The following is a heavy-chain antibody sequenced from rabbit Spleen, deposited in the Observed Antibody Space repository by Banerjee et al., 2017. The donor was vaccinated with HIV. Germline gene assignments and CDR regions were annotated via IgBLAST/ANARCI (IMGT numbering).Heavy chain of an antibody. J-gene: IGHJ4*01. CDR2: ITSGGTT. CDR1: GFSFSSGYD. V-gene: IGHV1S47*01. Sequence: QEQLVESGGGLVQPEESLTLTCTASGFSFSSGYDMFWVRQAPGKGLEYIGYITSGGTTYYASWAKGRFAITRSTNLNTVTLQMTSLTAADTATYFCARDGDGGWGAYFNLWGPGTLVTVS. CDR3: ARDGDGGWGAYFNL. D-gene: IGHD4-1*01.